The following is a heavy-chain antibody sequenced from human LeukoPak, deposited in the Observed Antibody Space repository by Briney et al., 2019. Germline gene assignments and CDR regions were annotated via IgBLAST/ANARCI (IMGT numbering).Heavy chain of an antibody. D-gene: IGHD1-26*01. V-gene: IGHV3-23*01. J-gene: IGHJ3*02. Sequence: GALRLSCAASGFTFSSYAMSWVRQAPGKGLEWVSAISGSGGSTYYADSVKGRFTISRDNAKNTLYLQMNSLRAEDTAVYYCAREWEHGSFDIWGQGTMVTVSS. CDR3: AREWEHGSFDI. CDR1: GFTFSSYA. CDR2: ISGSGGST.